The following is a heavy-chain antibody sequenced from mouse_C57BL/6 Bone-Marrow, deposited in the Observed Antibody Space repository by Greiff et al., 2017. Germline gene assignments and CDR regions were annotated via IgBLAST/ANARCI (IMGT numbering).Heavy chain of an antibody. V-gene: IGHV5-4*01. CDR2: ISDGGSYT. J-gene: IGHJ2*01. CDR3: ARGSYGKRGYFDY. CDR1: GFTFSSYA. D-gene: IGHD2-1*01. Sequence: EVQLVESGGGLVKPGGSLKLSCAASGFTFSSYAMSWVRQTPEKRLEWVATISDGGSYTYYPDNVKGRFTISRDNAKNNLYLQMSHLKSEDTAMYYCARGSYGKRGYFDYWGQGTTLTVSS.